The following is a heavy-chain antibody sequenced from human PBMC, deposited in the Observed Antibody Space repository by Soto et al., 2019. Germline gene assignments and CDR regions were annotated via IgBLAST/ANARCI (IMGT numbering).Heavy chain of an antibody. CDR3: ARGEVYALVRVPGVRWGMDV. D-gene: IGHD2-15*01. V-gene: IGHV3-30*04. CDR1: GFTFSSYA. Sequence: QVQLVESGGGVVQPGGSLRLSCAASGFTFSSYAMYWVRQAPGKGLEWVAVISYDGSNKYYADSVKGRFTISRDNSKNTLYLQMNSLRAEDTAVYYCARGEVYALVRVPGVRWGMDVWGQGTTVSVSS. CDR2: ISYDGSNK. J-gene: IGHJ6*02.